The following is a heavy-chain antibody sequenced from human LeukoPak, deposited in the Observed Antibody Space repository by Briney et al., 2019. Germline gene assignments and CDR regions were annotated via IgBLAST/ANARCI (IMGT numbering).Heavy chain of an antibody. CDR1: GFTFSNYE. CDR2: ISSTGNII. CDR3: ATDPQDY. Sequence: PGGSLRLSCAASGFTFSNYEMNWVRQAPGQGLEWVSYISSTGNIIYYADSVKGRFTFSRDNAKNSLYLQMNSLRAEDTAIYYCATDPQDYWGQGTLVTVSS. V-gene: IGHV3-48*03. J-gene: IGHJ4*02.